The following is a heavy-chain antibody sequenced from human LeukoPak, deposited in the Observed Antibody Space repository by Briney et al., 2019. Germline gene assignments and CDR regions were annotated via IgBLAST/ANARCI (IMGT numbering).Heavy chain of an antibody. Sequence: ASVKVSCKASGYTFTSYVISWVRQAPGQGLEWMGWISAYNGNTNYAQKLQGRVTMTTDTSTSTAYMELRSLRSDDTAVYYCARDGAGTTFYYYYGMDVWGQGTTVTVSS. CDR1: GYTFTSYV. CDR2: ISAYNGNT. D-gene: IGHD1-1*01. V-gene: IGHV1-18*01. J-gene: IGHJ6*02. CDR3: ARDGAGTTFYYYYGMDV.